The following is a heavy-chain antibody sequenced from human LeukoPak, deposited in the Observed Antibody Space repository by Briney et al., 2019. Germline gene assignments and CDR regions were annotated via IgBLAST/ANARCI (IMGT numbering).Heavy chain of an antibody. J-gene: IGHJ5*02. CDR1: GYTFTGYY. CDR2: INPNSGGT. CDR3: ARDYYDSSGYSRFDP. V-gene: IGHV1-2*02. D-gene: IGHD3-22*01. Sequence: ASVKVSCKASGYTFTGYYMHWVRQTPGQGLEWMGWINPNSGGTDYAQKFQGRVTMTRDTSISTAYMEVGRLRSDDTAVYYCARDYYDSSGYSRFDPWGQGTLVTVSS.